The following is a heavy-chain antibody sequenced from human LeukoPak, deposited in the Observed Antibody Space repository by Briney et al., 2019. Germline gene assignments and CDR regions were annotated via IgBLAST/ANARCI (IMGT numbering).Heavy chain of an antibody. J-gene: IGHJ4*02. CDR1: GFTFTSSA. CDR3: AAGDSFFADFDY. D-gene: IGHD3-10*01. CDR2: IVVGSGNT. Sequence: SVKVSCKASGFTFTSSAVQWVRQARGQRLEWVGWIVVGSGNTNYAQKFQERVTITRDMSTSTAYMELSSLRSEDTAVYYCAAGDSFFADFDYWGQGTLVTVSS. V-gene: IGHV1-58*01.